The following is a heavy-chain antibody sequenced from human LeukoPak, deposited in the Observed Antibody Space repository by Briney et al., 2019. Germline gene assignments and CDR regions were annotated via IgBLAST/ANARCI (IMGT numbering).Heavy chain of an antibody. J-gene: IGHJ2*01. Sequence: ASVKVSCKASGYTFTNYGISWVRQAPGQGLEWMGWINPNSGGTNYAQKFQGRVTMTRDTSTSTVYMELSSLRSEDTAVYYCARMAAAGTWYFDLWGRGTLVTVSS. CDR3: ARMAAAGTWYFDL. CDR2: INPNSGGT. CDR1: GYTFTNYG. D-gene: IGHD6-13*01. V-gene: IGHV1-2*02.